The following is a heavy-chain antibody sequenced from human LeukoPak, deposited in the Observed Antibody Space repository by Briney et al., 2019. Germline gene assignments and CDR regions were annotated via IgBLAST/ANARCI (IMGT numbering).Heavy chain of an antibody. D-gene: IGHD6-19*01. V-gene: IGHV3-23*01. CDR3: ARINSGYGTGWYWGDGY. CDR2: IRGSGTGT. Sequence: GGSLRLSCAASGFTLSSYSLSWVRQASGKGLEWVSSIRGSGTGTHYADSVKGRFTISRDNSKNTLYLQMNSLKVEDTAVYYCARINSGYGTGWYWGDGYWGQGTLVTVSS. CDR1: GFTLSSYS. J-gene: IGHJ4*02.